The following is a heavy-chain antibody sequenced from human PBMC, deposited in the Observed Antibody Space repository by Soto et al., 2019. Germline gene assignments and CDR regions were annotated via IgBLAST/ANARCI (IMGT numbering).Heavy chain of an antibody. CDR3: AKDRSSSWYWYYYGMDV. Sequence: LRLSCAASGFTFDDYAMHWVRQAPGKGLEWVSGISWNSGSIGYADSVKGRFTISRDNAKNSLYLQMNSLRAEDTALYYCAKDRSSSWYWYYYGMDVWGQGTTVTVSS. CDR2: ISWNSGSI. J-gene: IGHJ6*02. D-gene: IGHD6-13*01. V-gene: IGHV3-9*01. CDR1: GFTFDDYA.